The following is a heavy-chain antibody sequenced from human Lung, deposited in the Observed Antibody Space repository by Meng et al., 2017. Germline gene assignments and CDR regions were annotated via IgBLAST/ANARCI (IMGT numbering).Heavy chain of an antibody. CDR1: GFSLSTSGVH. V-gene: IGHV2-5*02. CDR2: IYWDDDK. CDR3: SHSGRDGYNPFFDY. J-gene: IGHJ4*02. D-gene: IGHD5-24*01. Sequence: QITLKESGPTLVIPTPTPTLTCTFSGFSLSTSGVHVGWIRQPPGKALELLALIYWDDDKRYSPSLKSRLTITKDTSKNQVVLTMTNMDPVDTATYYCSHSGRDGYNPFFDYWGQGTLVTVSS.